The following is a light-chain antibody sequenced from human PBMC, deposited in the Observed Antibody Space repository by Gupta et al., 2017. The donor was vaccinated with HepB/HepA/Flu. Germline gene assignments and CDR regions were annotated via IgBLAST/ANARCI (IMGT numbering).Light chain of an antibody. Sequence: QSALTQPASVSGSPGQSITISCTGTRSDVGGFNLVSWYQQHPDKAHKLIISEVSERPSGVSYRFSGSKSGNTASLTISGRQEEDEADYYCCSDARNTYLIFGGGTKVTVL. CDR2: EVS. J-gene: IGLJ2*01. CDR1: RSDVGGFNL. V-gene: IGLV2-23*02. CDR3: CSDARNTYLI.